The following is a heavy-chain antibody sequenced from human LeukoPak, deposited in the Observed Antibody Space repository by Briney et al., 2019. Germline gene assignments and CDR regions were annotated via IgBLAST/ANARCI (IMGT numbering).Heavy chain of an antibody. CDR3: ARDAVDTANAV. J-gene: IGHJ6*02. CDR2: INSDGSIT. D-gene: IGHD5-18*01. Sequence: GGSLRLSCAASGFTFTTYWMHWVRQAPGKGLVWVSHINSDGSITSYADSVKGRFTISGGNAKNTLYLQMNSLRAEDTAVYYCARDAVDTANAVWGQGTTVTVSS. CDR1: GFTFTTYW. V-gene: IGHV3-74*01.